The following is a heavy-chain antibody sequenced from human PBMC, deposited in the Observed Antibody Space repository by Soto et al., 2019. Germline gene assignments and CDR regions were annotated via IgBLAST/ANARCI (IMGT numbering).Heavy chain of an antibody. D-gene: IGHD3-16*01. CDR2: IKQDGSEK. J-gene: IGHJ4*02. V-gene: IGHV3-7*04. Sequence: EVQLVESGGGLVQPGGSLRLSCAASGFTFSSYWMNWVRQAPGKGLEWVANIKQDGSEKYYVDSVKGRFTISRDNAKNSLYLQMNSLRADDKAVYYCERDGGTFVFDYWFQGTLVTVSS. CDR3: ERDGGTFVFDY. CDR1: GFTFSSYW.